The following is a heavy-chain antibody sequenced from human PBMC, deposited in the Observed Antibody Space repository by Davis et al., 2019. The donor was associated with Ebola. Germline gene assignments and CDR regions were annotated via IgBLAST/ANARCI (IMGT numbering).Heavy chain of an antibody. J-gene: IGHJ3*02. Sequence: GESLKISCKGSGYSFTIYWISWVRQMPGKGLEWMGGIDPSDSYTKYSPSFQGHVSMTVDKSSSTAYLQWSSLKAPDTATYNCARGGRNALHIWGQGTMVTVSS. CDR3: ARGGRNALHI. V-gene: IGHV5-10-1*01. CDR2: IDPSDSYT. CDR1: GYSFTIYW. D-gene: IGHD3-16*01.